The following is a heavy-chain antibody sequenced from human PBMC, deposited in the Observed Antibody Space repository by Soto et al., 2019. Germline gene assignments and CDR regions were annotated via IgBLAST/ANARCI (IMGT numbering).Heavy chain of an antibody. CDR1: GGSISHYY. D-gene: IGHD5-12*01. CDR3: ARGRVVSTISDFDY. J-gene: IGHJ4*02. V-gene: IGHV4-59*12. CDR2: IYNTGST. Sequence: SETLSLTCTVSGGSISHYYWSWLRQPPGKGLEWIGYIYNTGSTNYTPSLESRITISLDASKNQFSLKLSSVTAADTAVYYCARGRVVSTISDFDYWGQGTLVTVSS.